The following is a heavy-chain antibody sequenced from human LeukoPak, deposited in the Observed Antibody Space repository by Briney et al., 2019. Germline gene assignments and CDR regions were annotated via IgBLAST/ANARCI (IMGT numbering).Heavy chain of an antibody. D-gene: IGHD3-10*01. CDR3: AKDVGHCITMVRGVIA. CDR2: ISYDGSNK. J-gene: IGHJ5*02. CDR1: GFTFSSYG. V-gene: IGHV3-30*18. Sequence: GGSLRLSCAASGFTFSSYGMHWVRQAPGKGLEWVAVISYDGSNKYYADSVKGRFTISRDNSKNTLYLQMNSLRAEDTAVYYCAKDVGHCITMVRGVIAWGQGTLVTVSS.